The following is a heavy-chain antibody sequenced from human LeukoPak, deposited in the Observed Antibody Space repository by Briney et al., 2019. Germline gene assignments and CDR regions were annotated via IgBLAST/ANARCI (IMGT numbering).Heavy chain of an antibody. CDR3: ASGPGSYYKNFDY. D-gene: IGHD3-10*01. J-gene: IGHJ4*02. CDR2: ISGSGGST. Sequence: PGGSLRLSCAASGITFSSYAMSWVRQAPGKGLEWVSAISGSGGSTYYADSVKGRFTISRDNSKNTPYLQMNSLRAEDTAVYYCASGPGSYYKNFDYWGQGTLVTVSS. V-gene: IGHV3-23*01. CDR1: GITFSSYA.